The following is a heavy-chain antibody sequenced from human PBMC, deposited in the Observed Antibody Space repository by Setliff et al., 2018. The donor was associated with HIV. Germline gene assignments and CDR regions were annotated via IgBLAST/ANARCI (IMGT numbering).Heavy chain of an antibody. Sequence: ASVNVSCQPSGYTFTAYYLHWVRQAPGQGLEWMGWINPNSGGTDYAQKFRGRVTMTRDTSISTAYMGLSRLTSDDTAVYYCARGPNYYDRGSYYNFDYWGEGTLVTVSS. D-gene: IGHD3-22*01. V-gene: IGHV1-2*02. CDR1: GYTFTAYY. CDR2: INPNSGGT. CDR3: ARGPNYYDRGSYYNFDY. J-gene: IGHJ4*02.